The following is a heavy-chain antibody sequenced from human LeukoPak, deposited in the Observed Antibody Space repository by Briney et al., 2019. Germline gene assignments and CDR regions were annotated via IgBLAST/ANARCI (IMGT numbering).Heavy chain of an antibody. CDR2: IYYSGST. Sequence: PSETLSLTCTVSGGSISSYYWSWIRQPPGKGLEWIGYIYYSGSTNYNPSLKSRVTISVDTSKNQFSLKLSSVTAADTAVYYCARELVVVAAGNAFDIWGQGTMVTVSS. V-gene: IGHV4-59*12. D-gene: IGHD2-15*01. CDR1: GGSISSYY. J-gene: IGHJ3*02. CDR3: ARELVVVAAGNAFDI.